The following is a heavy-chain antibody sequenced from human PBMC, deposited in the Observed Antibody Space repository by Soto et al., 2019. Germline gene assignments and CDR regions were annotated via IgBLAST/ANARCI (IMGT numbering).Heavy chain of an antibody. CDR3: GLRGEFRSCYSPIGC. D-gene: IGHD3-3*01. J-gene: IGHJ4*02. V-gene: IGHV3-23*01. Sequence: EVQLLDSGGGLVQPGGSLRLSCAASGFTFSNYAMSWVRQAPGKGLEWVSSISGSAGSTYYADSVKGRFTISRDNSNNMLYRQMNSLRAEDTAVYYCGLRGEFRSCYSPIGCWGQGTLVTVSS. CDR2: ISGSAGST. CDR1: GFTFSNYA.